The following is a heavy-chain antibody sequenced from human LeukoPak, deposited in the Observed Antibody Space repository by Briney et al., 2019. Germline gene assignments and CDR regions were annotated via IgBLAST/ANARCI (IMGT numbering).Heavy chain of an antibody. CDR2: TYYRSKWYN. CDR1: GDSVSSNSAA. CDR3: ARQSTNWGNWFDP. D-gene: IGHD7-27*01. Sequence: SQTLSLTCAISGDSVSSNSAAWNWIRQSPSRGLEWLGRTYYRSKWYNDYAVSVKSRITINPDTSKNQFSLKLSSVTAADTAVYYCARQSTNWGNWFDPWGQGTLVTVSS. J-gene: IGHJ5*02. V-gene: IGHV6-1*01.